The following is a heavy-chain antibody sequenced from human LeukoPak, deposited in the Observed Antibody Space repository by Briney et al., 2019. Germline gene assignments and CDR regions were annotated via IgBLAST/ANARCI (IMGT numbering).Heavy chain of an antibody. CDR2: IYYSGST. D-gene: IGHD3-10*01. Sequence: SETLSLTCTVSGGSISSRYYYWGWIRQPPGKGLEWIGSIYYSGSTYYNPSLKSRVTISVDTSKNQFSLKLTSMTAADTAVYYCARRGDYWGQETLVTVSS. V-gene: IGHV4-39*01. CDR1: GGSISSRYYY. CDR3: ARRGDY. J-gene: IGHJ4*02.